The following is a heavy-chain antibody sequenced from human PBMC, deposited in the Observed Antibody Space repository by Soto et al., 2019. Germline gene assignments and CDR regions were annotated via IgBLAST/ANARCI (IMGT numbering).Heavy chain of an antibody. Sequence: GGSLRLSCAASGFTFSSYGMHWVRQAPGKGLEWVAVIWYDGSNKYYADSVKGRFTISRDNSKNTLYLQMNSLRAEDTAVYYCARDPAAAGTGPFEYWGQGTLVTVSS. D-gene: IGHD6-13*01. CDR1: GFTFSSYG. CDR3: ARDPAAAGTGPFEY. CDR2: IWYDGSNK. V-gene: IGHV3-33*01. J-gene: IGHJ4*02.